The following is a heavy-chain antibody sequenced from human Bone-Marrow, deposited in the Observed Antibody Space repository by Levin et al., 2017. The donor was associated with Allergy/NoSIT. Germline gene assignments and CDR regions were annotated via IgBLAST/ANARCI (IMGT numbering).Heavy chain of an antibody. CDR1: GYTFSDYG. CDR3: ARDPRIAIGLMKDWLGS. J-gene: IGHJ5*01. Sequence: ASVKVSCKASGYTFSDYGLSWVRQAPGQGLEWMGWVSGYNGLTNHAPTVQDRVTMTTNRNSNTAYMALRSLRSEDTAVYYCARDPRIAIGLMKDWLGSWGQGTLVGVSS. D-gene: IGHD6-13*01. V-gene: IGHV1-18*01. CDR2: VSGYNGLT.